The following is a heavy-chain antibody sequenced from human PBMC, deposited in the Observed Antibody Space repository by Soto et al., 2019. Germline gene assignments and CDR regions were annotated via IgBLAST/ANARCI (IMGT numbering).Heavy chain of an antibody. CDR3: ARDSPPVDY. V-gene: IGHV1-18*01. Sequence: QVQLVQSGAEVKKPGASVKVSCKASGYTFTSYGVSWVRQAPGQGLEWMGWISAYNCNTKYAQKLQVRLTMTTDTSTNTAYMDLRSMRSDDTDVYYCARDSPPVDYWGQGTLVTVSS. CDR2: ISAYNCNT. J-gene: IGHJ4*02. CDR1: GYTFTSYG.